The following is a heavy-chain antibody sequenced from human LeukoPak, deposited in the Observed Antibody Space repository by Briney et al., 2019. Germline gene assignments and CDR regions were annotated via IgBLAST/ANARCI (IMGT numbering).Heavy chain of an antibody. CDR1: GFTFSSYS. CDR2: ISSSSSYI. J-gene: IGHJ4*02. D-gene: IGHD1-1*01. CDR3: ARVGTGDFDY. Sequence: GGSLRLSCAASGFTFSSYSMNWVRQATGKGLEWVSSISSSSSYIYYADSVKGRFTISRDNAKNSLYLQMNSLRAEDTAVYYCARVGTGDFDYWGQGTQVTVSS. V-gene: IGHV3-21*01.